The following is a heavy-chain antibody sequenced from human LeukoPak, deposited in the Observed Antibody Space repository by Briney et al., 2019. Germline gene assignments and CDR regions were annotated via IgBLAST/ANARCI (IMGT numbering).Heavy chain of an antibody. CDR1: GGSFSGYY. Sequence: SETLSLTCAVYGGSFSGYYWSWIRQPPGKGLEWIGYIYYSGSTNYNPSLKSRVTISVDTSKNQFSLKLSSVTAADTAVYYCARVFGYGINYYMDVWGKGTTVTVSS. CDR2: IYYSGST. D-gene: IGHD6-13*01. CDR3: ARVFGYGINYYMDV. J-gene: IGHJ6*03. V-gene: IGHV4-59*01.